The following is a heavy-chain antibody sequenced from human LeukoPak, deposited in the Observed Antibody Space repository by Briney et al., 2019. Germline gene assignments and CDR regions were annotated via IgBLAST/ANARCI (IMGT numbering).Heavy chain of an antibody. V-gene: IGHV3-53*01. CDR1: GFTVSIKF. CDR2: IYSGGST. J-gene: IGHJ4*02. CDR3: AKERGSGSYFFDY. D-gene: IGHD3-10*01. Sequence: PGGSLRLSCAASGFTVSIKFMSWVRQAPGKGLEWVSVIYSGGSTYYADSVKGRFTISRDNSKNTLYLQMNSLRAEDTAVYYCAKERGSGSYFFDYWGQGTLVTVSS.